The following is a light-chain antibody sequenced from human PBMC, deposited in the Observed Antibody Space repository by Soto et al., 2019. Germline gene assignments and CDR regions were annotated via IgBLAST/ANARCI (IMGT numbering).Light chain of an antibody. V-gene: IGLV2-8*01. CDR3: SSYAGSNNFV. J-gene: IGLJ1*01. CDR2: EVS. CDR1: SSDVGGYNY. Sequence: QSALTQPPSASGSPGQSVTISCTGTSSDVGGYNYVSWYQQHPGKAPKLMIYEVSERPSGVPDRFSGSKSSNTASLTVSRLQAEDEADYYCSSYAGSNNFVFGTGTKVTVL.